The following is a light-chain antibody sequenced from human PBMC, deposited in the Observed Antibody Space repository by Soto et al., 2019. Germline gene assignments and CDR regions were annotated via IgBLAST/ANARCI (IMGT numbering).Light chain of an antibody. J-gene: IGLJ1*01. CDR1: SSDVGSYNL. Sequence: QSVLTQPASVSGSPGQSITISCTGPSSDVGSYNLVSWYQQHPGKAPKLMIYEGSKRPSGVSSRFSGSKSGNTASLTISGLQAEDEADYYCISYTGSSTSYVFGSGTKVTGL. CDR2: EGS. CDR3: ISYTGSSTSYV. V-gene: IGLV2-14*02.